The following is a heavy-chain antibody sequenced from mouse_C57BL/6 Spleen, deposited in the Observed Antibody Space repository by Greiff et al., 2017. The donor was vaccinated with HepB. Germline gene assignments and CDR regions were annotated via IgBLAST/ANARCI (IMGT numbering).Heavy chain of an antibody. J-gene: IGHJ3*01. D-gene: IGHD2-1*01. Sequence: EVKLVESGGGLVKPGGSLKLSCAASGFTFSSYAMSWVRQTPEKRLEWVATISDGGSYTYYPDNVKGRFTISRDNAKNNLYLQMSHLKSEDTAMYYCARGIDYGNYEGFAYWGQGTLVTVSA. CDR2: ISDGGSYT. CDR3: ARGIDYGNYEGFAY. V-gene: IGHV5-4*03. CDR1: GFTFSSYA.